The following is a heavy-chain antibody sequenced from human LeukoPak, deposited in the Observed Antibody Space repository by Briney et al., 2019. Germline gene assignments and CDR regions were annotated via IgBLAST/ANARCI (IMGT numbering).Heavy chain of an antibody. CDR1: GGSISSYY. J-gene: IGHJ6*03. Sequence: SETLSLTCTVSGGSISSYYWNWIRQPPGKGLEWIGEINHSGSTNYNPSLKSRVTISVDTSKNQFSLKLSSVTAADTAVYYCARNRGGYYYYYMDVWGKGTTVTISS. CDR2: INHSGST. V-gene: IGHV4-34*01. CDR3: ARNRGGYYYYYMDV.